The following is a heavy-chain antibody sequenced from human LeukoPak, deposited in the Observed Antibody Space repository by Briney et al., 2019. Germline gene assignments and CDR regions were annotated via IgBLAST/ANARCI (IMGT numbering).Heavy chain of an antibody. D-gene: IGHD4-11*01. CDR2: ICYDGSNK. CDR3: ARDWGGYSNYVPDY. V-gene: IGHV3-33*01. Sequence: PGRSLRLSCAASGFTFSSYGMHWVRQAPGKGLEWVAGICYDGSNKYHADSVKGRFTISRDNAKNTLYLQMNSLRADDTAVYYCARDWGGYSNYVPDYWGQGTLVTVSS. CDR1: GFTFSSYG. J-gene: IGHJ4*02.